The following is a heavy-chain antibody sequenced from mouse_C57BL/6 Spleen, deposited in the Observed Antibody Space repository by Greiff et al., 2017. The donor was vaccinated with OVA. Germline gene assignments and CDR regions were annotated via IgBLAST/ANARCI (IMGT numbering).Heavy chain of an antibody. Sequence: EVQLVESGGGLVKPGGSLKLSCAASGFTFSDYGMHWVRQAPEKGLEWVAYISSGSSTIYYADTVKGRFTISRDNAKNTLFLQMTSLRSEDTAMYYCARNLLRWYFDVWGTGTTVTVSS. CDR1: GFTFSDYG. D-gene: IGHD1-1*01. V-gene: IGHV5-17*01. J-gene: IGHJ1*03. CDR2: ISSGSSTI. CDR3: ARNLLRWYFDV.